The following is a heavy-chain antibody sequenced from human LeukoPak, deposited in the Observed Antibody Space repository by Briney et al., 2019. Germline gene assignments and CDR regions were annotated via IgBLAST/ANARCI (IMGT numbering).Heavy chain of an antibody. J-gene: IGHJ4*02. CDR2: ISPSGDIT. D-gene: IGHD7-27*01. Sequence: GGSLRLSCAASGFISSSHGMNWVRQAPGKGLEWVSGISPSGDITYYADSVKGRFTISRDNAKNTLYLQMNSLRAEDTAVYYCARDGDPIKASYFDYWGQGTLVTVSS. V-gene: IGHV3-23*01. CDR3: ARDGDPIKASYFDY. CDR1: GFISSSHG.